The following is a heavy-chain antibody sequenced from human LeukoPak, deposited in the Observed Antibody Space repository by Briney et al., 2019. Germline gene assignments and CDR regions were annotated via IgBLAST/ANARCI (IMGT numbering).Heavy chain of an antibody. V-gene: IGHV3-30*18. CDR3: AKDSYNWNY. CDR1: EFTFSSYG. Sequence: GGSLRLSCAISEFTFSSYGMHWVRQAPGKGLEWVAVISYDGSNKYYADSVKGRFTISRDNSKNTLYLQMNSLRAEDTAVYYCAKDSYNWNYWGQGTLVTVSS. J-gene: IGHJ4*02. D-gene: IGHD1-20*01. CDR2: ISYDGSNK.